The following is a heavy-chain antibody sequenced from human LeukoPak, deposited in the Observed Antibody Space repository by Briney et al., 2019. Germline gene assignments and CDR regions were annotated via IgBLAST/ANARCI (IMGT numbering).Heavy chain of an antibody. Sequence: ASVKVSCKASGYTFTGYYMHWVRQAPGQGLEWMRWINPNHGDTNYAQKLQGRATMTTETSTSTAYMELRSLRSDDTAVYYCARADSPGASFHYWGQGTLVTVSS. J-gene: IGHJ4*02. V-gene: IGHV1-18*04. CDR1: GYTFTGYY. CDR2: INPNHGDT. CDR3: ARADSPGASFHY. D-gene: IGHD1-26*01.